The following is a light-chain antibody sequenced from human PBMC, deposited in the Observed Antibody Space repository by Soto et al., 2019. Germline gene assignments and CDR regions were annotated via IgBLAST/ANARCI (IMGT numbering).Light chain of an antibody. CDR2: AAS. V-gene: IGKV1-9*01. Sequence: DIELTQSPSFLSLSVGDRVTITCRASQGISSYLAWYQQKPGKAPKLLIYAASTSQSGVPSRFSGSGSGTEFTLTISSLQPEDFATYYCQQLNSYPITFGQGTRLEIK. CDR3: QQLNSYPIT. CDR1: QGISSY. J-gene: IGKJ5*01.